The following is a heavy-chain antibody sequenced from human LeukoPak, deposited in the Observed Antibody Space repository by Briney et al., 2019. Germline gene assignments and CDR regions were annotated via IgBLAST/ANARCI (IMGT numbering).Heavy chain of an antibody. Sequence: GGSLRLSCEASGFTFSTYWMKWVRRAPGKGLEWVANIKQDGSQKYYVDSVKGRFIISRDNAKNSLYLQMNSVRAEDTAVYYCAREGTFGDYRASGDHWGQGALVTVSS. V-gene: IGHV3-7*03. J-gene: IGHJ4*02. CDR1: GFTFSTYW. CDR3: AREGTFGDYRASGDH. CDR2: IKQDGSQK. D-gene: IGHD2-21*02.